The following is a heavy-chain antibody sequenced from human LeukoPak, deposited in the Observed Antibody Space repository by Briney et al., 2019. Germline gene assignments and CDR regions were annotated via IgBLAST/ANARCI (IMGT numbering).Heavy chain of an antibody. CDR1: GFTFSNAW. CDR3: TTGVGSYYGSGYYYYYMDV. J-gene: IGHJ6*03. V-gene: IGHV3-15*01. Sequence: GGSLRLSCAASGFTFSNAWMSWVRQAPGKGLEWVGRIKSKTDGGTTDYAAPVKGRFTISRDDSKNTLYLQMNSLKTEDTAVYYCTTGVGSYYGSGYYYYYMDVWGKGTTVTISS. D-gene: IGHD3-10*01. CDR2: IKSKTDGGTT.